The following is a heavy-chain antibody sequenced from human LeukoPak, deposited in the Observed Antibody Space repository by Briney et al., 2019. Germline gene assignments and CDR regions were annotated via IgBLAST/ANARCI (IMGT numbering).Heavy chain of an antibody. CDR3: AGDRENYDILTGYYRWYFDY. J-gene: IGHJ4*02. V-gene: IGHV4-61*01. CDR1: GGSVSSGSYY. CDR2: IYYSGST. Sequence: SETLSLTCTVSGGSVSSGSYYWSWIRQPPGKGLEWIGYIYYSGSTNYNPSLKSRVTISVDTSKNQFSLKLSSVTAADTAVYYCAGDRENYDILTGYYRWYFDYWGQGTLVTVSS. D-gene: IGHD3-9*01.